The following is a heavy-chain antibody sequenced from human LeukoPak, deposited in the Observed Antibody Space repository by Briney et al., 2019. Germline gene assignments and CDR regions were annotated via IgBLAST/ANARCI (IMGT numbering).Heavy chain of an antibody. D-gene: IGHD3-10*01. J-gene: IGHJ4*02. CDR2: ICAYNGNT. Sequence: GASVTVSCTASGYTFTSYGIRWVRQAPGQGREWMGWICAYNGNTNYAHKLQGRVTMTTDTSTSTAYMELRSLRSDDTAVYYCARDLYGANYYGSGSCFDYWGQGTLVTVSS. V-gene: IGHV1-18*01. CDR3: ARDLYGANYYGSGSCFDY. CDR1: GYTFTSYG.